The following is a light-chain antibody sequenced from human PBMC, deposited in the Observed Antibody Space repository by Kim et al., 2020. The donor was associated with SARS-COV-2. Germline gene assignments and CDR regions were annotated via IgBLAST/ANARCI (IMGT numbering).Light chain of an antibody. V-gene: IGLV3-19*01. Sequence: SSELTQDPVVSVALGQTVRITCQGESLRSYYATWYQQKPRQAPVLVIYGRNNRPSGIPDRFSGSASGNTASLTISGAQAEDEADFYCQSRDSGGRVMFGGGTKLTVL. CDR1: SLRSYY. J-gene: IGLJ3*02. CDR2: GRN. CDR3: QSRDSGGRVM.